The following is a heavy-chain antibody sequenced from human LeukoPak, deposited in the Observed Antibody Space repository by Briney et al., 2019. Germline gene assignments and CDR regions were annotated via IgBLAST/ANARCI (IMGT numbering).Heavy chain of an antibody. Sequence: SETLSLTCTVSGGSISSSSYYWGWIRQPPGTGLEWIGEINHSGSTNYNPSLKSRVTISVDTSNNQFSLKLSSVTAADTAVYYCASIDYDSSGYYSHFFDFWGQGTLVTVSS. CDR1: GGSISSSSYY. CDR2: INHSGST. J-gene: IGHJ4*02. D-gene: IGHD3-22*01. CDR3: ASIDYDSSGYYSHFFDF. V-gene: IGHV4-39*07.